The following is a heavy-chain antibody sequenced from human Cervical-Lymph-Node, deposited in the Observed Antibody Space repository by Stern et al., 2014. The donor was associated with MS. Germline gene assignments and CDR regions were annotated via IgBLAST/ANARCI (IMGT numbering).Heavy chain of an antibody. V-gene: IGHV3-30*03. CDR2: LSYAGSNE. CDR1: GFTFSSYG. J-gene: IGHJ6*02. D-gene: IGHD2/OR15-2a*01. CDR3: ARPRRPYFFRGNHHYYGMDV. Sequence: VQLVESGGGVVQPGRSLRLSCAASGFTFSSYGMHWVRQAPGKGLEWVPLLSYAGSNEYYADSVKVRFTISRDNSKNTVYLQMNSLRPEDTAVYYCARPRRPYFFRGNHHYYGMDVWGQGTRVSVSS.